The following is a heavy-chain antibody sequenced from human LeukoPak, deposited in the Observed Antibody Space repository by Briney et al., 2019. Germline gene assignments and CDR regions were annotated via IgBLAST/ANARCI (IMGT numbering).Heavy chain of an antibody. Sequence: ASVKVSCKAAGFTFTSSAMQWVRQARGQRLEWIGWIVVGSGNTNYAQKFQERVTITRDMSTSTAYMELSSLRSEDTAVSYCAAPTDYFSGMDVWGQGTTVTVSS. CDR2: IVVGSGNT. J-gene: IGHJ6*02. CDR3: AAPTDYFSGMDV. V-gene: IGHV1-58*02. CDR1: GFTFTSSA.